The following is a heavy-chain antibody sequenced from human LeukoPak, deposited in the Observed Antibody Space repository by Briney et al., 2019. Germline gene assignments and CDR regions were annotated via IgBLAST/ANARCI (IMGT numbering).Heavy chain of an antibody. V-gene: IGHV1-69*13. CDR2: IIPIFGTA. J-gene: IGHJ4*02. D-gene: IGHD3-10*01. Sequence: ASVKVSCKASGGTFSSYAISWARQAPGQGLEWMGGIIPIFGTANYAQKFQGRVTITADESTSTAYMELSSLRSEDTAVYYCASQGVTMVRGVNTAPLDYWGQGTLVTVSS. CDR1: GGTFSSYA. CDR3: ASQGVTMVRGVNTAPLDY.